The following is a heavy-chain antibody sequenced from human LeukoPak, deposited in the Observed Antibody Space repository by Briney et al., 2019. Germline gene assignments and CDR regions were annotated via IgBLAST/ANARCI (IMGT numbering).Heavy chain of an antibody. Sequence: EGSLRLSCAASGFTFSSYRMHWVRQAPGKGLVWVSGINTDGSTTTYAASVKGRFTISRDNAKNTLYLQMNSLGAEDTAVYYCTSYSGSQNYWGQGTLVTVSS. V-gene: IGHV3-74*01. CDR1: GFTFSSYR. D-gene: IGHD1-26*01. J-gene: IGHJ4*02. CDR2: INTDGSTT. CDR3: TSYSGSQNY.